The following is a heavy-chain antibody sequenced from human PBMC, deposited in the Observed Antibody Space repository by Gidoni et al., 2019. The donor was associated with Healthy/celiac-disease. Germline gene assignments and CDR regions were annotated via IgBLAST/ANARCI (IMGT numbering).Heavy chain of an antibody. CDR3: AREGGDYGDLTSVVLPDY. J-gene: IGHJ4*02. CDR2: IWSDGSKK. D-gene: IGHD4-17*01. CDR1: GFTFRNYG. Sequence: QVQLVESGGGVVQPGRSLRLSCAASGFTFRNYGRHWVRQAPGKGLEWVALIWSDGSKKYYADSVKGRVTISRENSKNTLYLQMNSLRAEDTAVYYCAREGGDYGDLTSVVLPDYWGQGTLVTVSS. V-gene: IGHV3-33*01.